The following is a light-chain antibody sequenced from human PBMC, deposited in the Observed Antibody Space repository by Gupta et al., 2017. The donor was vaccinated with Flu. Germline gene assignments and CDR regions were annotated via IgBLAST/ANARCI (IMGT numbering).Light chain of an antibody. CDR2: RDS. V-gene: IGLV3-9*01. J-gene: IGLJ2*01. Sequence: WGGNNIGSKNVHWYHQKPGQAPVLVIYRDSNRPSGIPERFSGSNSGNTATLTISRAQAGDEADYYCQVWDSSTGVFGGGTKLTVL. CDR3: QVWDSSTGV. CDR1: NIGSKN.